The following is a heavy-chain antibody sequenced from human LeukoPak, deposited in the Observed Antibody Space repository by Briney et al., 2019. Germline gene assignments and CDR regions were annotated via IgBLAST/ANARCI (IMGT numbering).Heavy chain of an antibody. Sequence: ASVKVSCKASGHTFTGYYMHWVRQAPGQGLEWMGRINPNSGGTNYAQKFQGRVTMTRDTSISTAYMELSRLRSDDTAVYYCARSVAGTFYYFDYWGQGTLVTVSS. D-gene: IGHD6-19*01. CDR3: ARSVAGTFYYFDY. J-gene: IGHJ4*02. CDR1: GHTFTGYY. V-gene: IGHV1-2*06. CDR2: INPNSGGT.